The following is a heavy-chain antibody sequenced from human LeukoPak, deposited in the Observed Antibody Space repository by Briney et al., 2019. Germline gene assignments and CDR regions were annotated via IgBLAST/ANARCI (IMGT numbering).Heavy chain of an antibody. Sequence: GGPLRLPCAASGFTLSSFSRNGVVQAPGKGLEWGSYISSSGTIYYADSVRGRVTISRDNAKNSLYLQMNSLRDQDTAVYYCARVLDCSSTSCSKYYYYGMDVWGQGTTVTVSS. CDR1: GFTLSSFS. J-gene: IGHJ6*02. V-gene: IGHV3-48*02. D-gene: IGHD2-2*01. CDR2: ISSSGTI. CDR3: ARVLDCSSTSCSKYYYYGMDV.